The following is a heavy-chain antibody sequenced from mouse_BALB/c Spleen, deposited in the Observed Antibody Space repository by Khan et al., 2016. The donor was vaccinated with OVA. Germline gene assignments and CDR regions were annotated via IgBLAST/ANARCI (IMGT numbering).Heavy chain of an antibody. J-gene: IGHJ2*01. Sequence: VRLQQSGAELVKSSPTVTLSCTASGLNLNDTYMHWLQQRPEQGLEWLGMIDPPNGNTKYDPKFQGKATITEDTSSNTADLKISSLTTEDTAVYYCARVARKWGQGTTLTVSS. CDR2: IDPPNGNT. CDR1: GLNLNDTY. V-gene: IGHV14-3*02. CDR3: ARVARK.